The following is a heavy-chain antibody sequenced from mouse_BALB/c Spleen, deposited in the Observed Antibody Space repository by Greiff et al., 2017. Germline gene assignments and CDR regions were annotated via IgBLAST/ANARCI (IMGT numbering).Heavy chain of an antibody. J-gene: IGHJ2*01. D-gene: IGHD2-10*02. CDR2: ISYSGST. CDR3: ARGYGNYGYYFDY. CDR1: GDSITSGY. Sequence: VQLKESGPSLVKPSQTLSLTCSVTGDSITSGYWNWIRKFPGNKLEYMGYISYSGSTYYNPSLKSRISITRDTSKNQYYLQLNSVTTEDTATYYCARGYGNYGYYFDYWGQGTTLTVSS. V-gene: IGHV3-8*02.